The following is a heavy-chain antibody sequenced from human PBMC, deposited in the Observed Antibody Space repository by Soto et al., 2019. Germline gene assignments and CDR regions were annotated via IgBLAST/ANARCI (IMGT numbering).Heavy chain of an antibody. Sequence: TSETLSLTCAVYGGSFSGYYWSWIRQPPGKGLEWIGEINHSGSTNYNPSLKSRVTISVDTSKNQFSLKLSSVTAADTAVYYCARGGRYDTTETYNWFDPWGQGTLVTVSS. CDR1: GGSFSGYY. J-gene: IGHJ5*02. CDR2: INHSGST. D-gene: IGHD3-10*01. CDR3: ARGGRYDTTETYNWFDP. V-gene: IGHV4-34*01.